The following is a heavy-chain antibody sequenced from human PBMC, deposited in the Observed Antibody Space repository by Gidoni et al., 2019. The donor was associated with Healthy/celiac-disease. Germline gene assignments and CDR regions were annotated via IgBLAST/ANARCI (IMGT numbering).Heavy chain of an antibody. V-gene: IGHV3-9*01. D-gene: IGHD5-18*01. Sequence: EVQLVESGGGLVQPGRSLRLSCAASGFTFDDYAMHWVRQAPGKGLELVSGISWNSGRIGYADYVKGRFTISRDNAKNSLYLQMNSLRAEDTALYHCTAMDDNWFDPWGQGTLVTVSS. CDR1: GFTFDDYA. CDR2: ISWNSGRI. CDR3: TAMDDNWFDP. J-gene: IGHJ5*02.